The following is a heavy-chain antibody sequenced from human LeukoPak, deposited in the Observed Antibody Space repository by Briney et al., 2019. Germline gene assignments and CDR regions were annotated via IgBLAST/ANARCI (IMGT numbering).Heavy chain of an antibody. D-gene: IGHD1-26*01. V-gene: IGHV1-69*04. Sequence: GASVKVSCKASGGTFSSYAINWVRQAPGQGLEWMGRIIPMLGTVNYARKFQGRVTIIADKFTSTAYMELSSLRSEDTAMYYCARDQKVGATPYFGMDVWGQGTTVTVSS. CDR1: GGTFSSYA. CDR3: ARDQKVGATPYFGMDV. J-gene: IGHJ6*02. CDR2: IIPMLGTV.